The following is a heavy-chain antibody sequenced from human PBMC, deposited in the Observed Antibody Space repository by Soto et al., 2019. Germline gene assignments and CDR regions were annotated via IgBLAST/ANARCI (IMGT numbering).Heavy chain of an antibody. CDR2: INAGNDNT. V-gene: IGHV1-3*01. CDR3: ARARLKHKAMGPLYYYYGMDV. CDR1: GYIFTTYA. D-gene: IGHD5-18*01. J-gene: IGHJ6*02. Sequence: ASVKVSCKASGYIFTTYAMHWVRQAPGQRLEWMGWINAGNDNTKYSQKFQGRVTITRDTSASTAYMELSSLRSEDTAVYYCARARLKHKAMGPLYYYYGMDVWGQGTTVTVSS.